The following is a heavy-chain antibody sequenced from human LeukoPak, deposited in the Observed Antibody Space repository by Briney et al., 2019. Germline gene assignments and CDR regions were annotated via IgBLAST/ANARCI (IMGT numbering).Heavy chain of an antibody. D-gene: IGHD2-21*01. V-gene: IGHV3-53*01. Sequence: GGSLRLSCAASGFTVSSYYMSWVRQAPGKGLEWVSTIYSGFSTYYTDAVKGRFTISRDNSKNTLFLQMNGLRAEDTAVYYCAKKVITYYYGMDVWGQGTTVTVSS. CDR3: AKKVITYYYGMDV. J-gene: IGHJ6*02. CDR1: GFTVSSYY. CDR2: IYSGFST.